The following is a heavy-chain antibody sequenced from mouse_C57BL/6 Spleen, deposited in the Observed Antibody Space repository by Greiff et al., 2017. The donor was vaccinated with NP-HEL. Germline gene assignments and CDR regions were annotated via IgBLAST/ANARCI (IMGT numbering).Heavy chain of an antibody. CDR2: INPNNGGT. J-gene: IGHJ3*01. V-gene: IGHV1-26*01. CDR3: ARLSMVTGFAY. Sequence: VQLKHSGPELVKPGASVKISCKASGYTFTDYYMNWVKQSHGKSLEWIGDINPNNGGTSYNQKFKGKATLTVDKSSSTAYMELRSLTSEDSAVYYCARLSMVTGFAYWGQGTLVTVSA. CDR1: GYTFTDYY. D-gene: IGHD2-2*01.